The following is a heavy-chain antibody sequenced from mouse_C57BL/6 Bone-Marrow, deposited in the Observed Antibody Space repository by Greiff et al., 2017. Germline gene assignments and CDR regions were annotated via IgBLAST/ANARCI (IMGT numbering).Heavy chain of an antibody. CDR1: GYTFTDYY. D-gene: IGHD2-5*01. CDR2: INPNNGGT. V-gene: IGHV1-26*01. CDR3: ARNSNDAMDY. J-gene: IGHJ4*01. Sequence: EVQLQQSGPELVKPGASVKISCKASGYTFTDYYMNWVKQSHGKSLEWIGDINPNNGGTSYNQKFKGKATLTVDKSSSTAYMELRSLTSEDSAVYYGARNSNDAMDYWGQGTSVTVSS.